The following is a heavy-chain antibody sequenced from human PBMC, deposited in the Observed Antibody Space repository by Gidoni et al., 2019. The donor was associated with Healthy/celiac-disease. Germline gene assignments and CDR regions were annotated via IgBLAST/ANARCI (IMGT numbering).Heavy chain of an antibody. CDR3: ARSGPFPSPDFDY. D-gene: IGHD2-21*01. Sequence: QVQLQASGPGLVKPSETLSLTCTVSGCSISSYYWSWIRQPAGKGLEWIGRIYTSGSTNYNPSPKSRVTMSVDTSKNQFSLKLSSVTAADTAVYYCARSGPFPSPDFDYWGQGTLVTVSS. V-gene: IGHV4-4*07. J-gene: IGHJ4*02. CDR1: GCSISSYY. CDR2: IYTSGST.